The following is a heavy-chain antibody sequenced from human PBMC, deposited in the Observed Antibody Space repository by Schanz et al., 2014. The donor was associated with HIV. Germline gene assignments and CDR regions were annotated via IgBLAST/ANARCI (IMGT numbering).Heavy chain of an antibody. V-gene: IGHV4-30-4*01. J-gene: IGHJ4*02. CDR3: ASLDYYDSGTYSFDY. CDR1: GGSISSGDNY. D-gene: IGHD3-10*01. Sequence: QVPLQESGPGLVKPSQTLSLTCTVSGGSISSGDNYWSWIRQPPGKGLEWIGYIYYSGSTYYNPSLKSRVTISVDTSKNQFSLKLSSVTAADTAVYYCASLDYYDSGTYSFDYWGQGTLVTVSS. CDR2: IYYSGST.